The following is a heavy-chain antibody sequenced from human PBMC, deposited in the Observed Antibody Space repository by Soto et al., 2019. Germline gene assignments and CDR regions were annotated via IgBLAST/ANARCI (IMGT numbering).Heavy chain of an antibody. CDR1: GGAVGSGTYY. J-gene: IGHJ5*02. V-gene: IGHV4-61*01. CDR3: TRGPPRVQWFDP. CDR2: IYFTGST. Sequence: SETLSLTCTVSGGAVGSGTYYWSWIRQPPGKGLEWIGHIYFTGSTNYNPSLKSRVTMSLDTSRNQFSLKLSSVTAADTAVYYCTRGPPRVQWFDPWGLGTLVTVSS.